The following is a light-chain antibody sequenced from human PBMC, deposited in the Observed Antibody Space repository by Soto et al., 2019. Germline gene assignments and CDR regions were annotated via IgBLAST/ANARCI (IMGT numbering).Light chain of an antibody. V-gene: IGLV2-14*01. J-gene: IGLJ1*01. CDR3: SSHTSDSSYV. CDR1: SSDVGLYDY. CDR2: AVS. Sequence: QSVLTQPASVSGSPGQSITISCTGTSSDVGLYDYVSWYQQHPGKAPQLMIYAVSNRPSGVSNRFSASKSGNTASLFISGLQAEDEADYYCSSHTSDSSYVFGYGTKLT.